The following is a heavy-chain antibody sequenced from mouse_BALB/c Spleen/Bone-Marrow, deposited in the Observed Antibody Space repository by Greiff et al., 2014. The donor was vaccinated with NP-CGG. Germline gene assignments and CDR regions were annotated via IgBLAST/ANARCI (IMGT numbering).Heavy chain of an antibody. CDR2: ISSGSSTI. Sequence: EVKLVESGGGLVQPGGSRKLSCAASGFTFSSFGMHWVRQAPEKGLEWVTYISSGSSTIYYADTVMGRFTISRDNPKNTLFLQMTSPRSEDTAMYYCARSGSSSGYFDYWGQGTTLTVSS. J-gene: IGHJ2*01. D-gene: IGHD1-1*01. CDR1: GFTFSSFG. CDR3: ARSGSSSGYFDY. V-gene: IGHV5-17*02.